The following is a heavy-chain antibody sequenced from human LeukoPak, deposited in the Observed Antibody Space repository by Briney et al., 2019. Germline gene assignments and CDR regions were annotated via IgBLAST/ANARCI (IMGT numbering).Heavy chain of an antibody. CDR2: IRSKTNTYAT. D-gene: IGHD2-21*02. J-gene: IGHJ6*02. V-gene: IGHV3-73*01. Sequence: GGSLRLSCAASGFTFSGSAVHWVRQASGKGLEWVGRIRSKTNTYATVYAASVKGRFTLSRDDSKNTAYLQMNSLKIDDTAVYSCSRLGGDREYYYGMDVWGQGTTVTV. CDR3: SRLGGDREYYYGMDV. CDR1: GFTFSGSA.